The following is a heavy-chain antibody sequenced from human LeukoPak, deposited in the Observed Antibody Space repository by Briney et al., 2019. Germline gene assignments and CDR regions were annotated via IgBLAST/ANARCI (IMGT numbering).Heavy chain of an antibody. CDR3: ARGPRGYSFGFKGYYFDY. CDR1: GGSFSGYY. J-gene: IGHJ4*02. V-gene: IGHV4-34*01. Sequence: PSETLSLTCAVYGGSFSGYYWSWIRQPPGKGLEWIGEINHSGSTNYNPSLKSRVTISVDTSKNQFSLKLSSVTAADTAVYYCARGPRGYSFGFKGYYFDYWGQGTLVTVSS. CDR2: INHSGST. D-gene: IGHD5-18*01.